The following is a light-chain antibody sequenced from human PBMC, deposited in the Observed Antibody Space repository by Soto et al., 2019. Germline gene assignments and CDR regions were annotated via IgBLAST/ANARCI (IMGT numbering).Light chain of an antibody. V-gene: IGKV3-11*01. CDR1: QSIGSY. Sequence: EIVVTQSPATLSLSPGERATLSCRASQSIGSYLAWYQQKPGQAPRLLIYDASNRATGIPARFSGSGSGTDFTLTISSLEPDDFAVYYCQLRSTWPLTFGGGTKVEIK. J-gene: IGKJ4*01. CDR3: QLRSTWPLT. CDR2: DAS.